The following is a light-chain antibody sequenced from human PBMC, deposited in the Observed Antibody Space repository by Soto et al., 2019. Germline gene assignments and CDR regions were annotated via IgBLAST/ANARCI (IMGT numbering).Light chain of an antibody. CDR2: DAS. V-gene: IGKV1-33*01. Sequence: DIQMTQSPSSLSASVGDRVTITCQASQDITYFLNWYQQKPGKAPKLLIYDASNLESGVPSRFSGSQSGSHFTFTISSLQPEDFATYYCQQYDDFPVNFGQGTRLEI. J-gene: IGKJ5*01. CDR3: QQYDDFPVN. CDR1: QDITYF.